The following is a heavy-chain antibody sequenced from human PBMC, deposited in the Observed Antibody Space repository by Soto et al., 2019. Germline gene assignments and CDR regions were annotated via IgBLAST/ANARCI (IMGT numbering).Heavy chain of an antibody. V-gene: IGHV3-21*01. D-gene: IGHD3-16*02. CDR3: ARDLEPITFGGVIVKTYYGMDV. CDR2: ISSSSSYI. J-gene: IGHJ6*02. CDR1: GFTFSSYS. Sequence: GGSLRLSCAASGFTFSSYSMNWVRQAPGKGLEWVSSISSSSSYIYYADSVKGRFTISRDNAKNSLYLQMNSLRAEDTAVYYCARDLEPITFGGVIVKTYYGMDVWGQGTTVTVSS.